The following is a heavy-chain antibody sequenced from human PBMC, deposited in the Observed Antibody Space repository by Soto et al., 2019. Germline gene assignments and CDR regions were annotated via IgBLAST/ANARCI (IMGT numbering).Heavy chain of an antibody. D-gene: IGHD3-10*01. CDR1: GGSISSGGYY. V-gene: IGHV4-31*03. CDR2: IYYSGST. Sequence: LSLTCTVSGGSISSGGYYWSWIRQHPGKGLEWIGYIYYSGSTYYNPSLKSRVTISVDTSKNQFSLKLSSVTAADTAVYYCARVRVVRTYYFEYWGQGTLVTVSS. CDR3: ARVRVVRTYYFEY. J-gene: IGHJ4*02.